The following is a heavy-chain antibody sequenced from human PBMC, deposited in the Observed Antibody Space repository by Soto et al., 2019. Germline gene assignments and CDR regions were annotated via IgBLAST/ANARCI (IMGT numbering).Heavy chain of an antibody. CDR1: GFTFSSYA. CDR3: AKGNNDFDI. V-gene: IGHV3-23*01. J-gene: IGHJ3*02. CDR2: ISGGGDTI. Sequence: PGGSLRLSCAASGFTFSSYAMTWVRQVPGKGLEWVSSISGGGDTIYYADSVKGRFTISRDNAKNTLYLQMNSLRTEDTAVYYCAKGNNDFDIWGQGTMVTVS.